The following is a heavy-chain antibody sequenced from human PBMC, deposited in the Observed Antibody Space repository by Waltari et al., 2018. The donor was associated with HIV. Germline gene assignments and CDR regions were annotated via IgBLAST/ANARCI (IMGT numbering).Heavy chain of an antibody. CDR2: FSGSGGNT. J-gene: IGHJ4*01. CDR1: GFNLPNFG. CDR3: ARARILVATIEYFDY. Sequence: EVQLLKPGGGLVPPGRCLRSYCVVFGFNLPNFGLTWVRQAPGKGLEWVSGFSGSGGNTYYADSVKGRFTISRDNSKNTLYLQMISLRAEETAIYYCARARILVATIEYFDYWGHGTLVSVSS. D-gene: IGHD5-12*01. V-gene: IGHV3-23*01.